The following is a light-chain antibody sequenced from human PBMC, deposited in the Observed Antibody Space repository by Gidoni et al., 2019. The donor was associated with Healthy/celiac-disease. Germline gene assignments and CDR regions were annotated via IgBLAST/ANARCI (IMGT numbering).Light chain of an antibody. CDR3: QQRSNWPRT. Sequence: EIVLTQSPATLSLSPGERAPLSRMASQRVRSYLAWYQQKPGQGPRLLIYDASNRATGIPARFSGSGSGTDFTLTISSLEPEDFAVYYWQQRSNWPRTFGQGTKLEIK. CDR1: QRVRSY. CDR2: DAS. V-gene: IGKV3-11*01. J-gene: IGKJ2*01.